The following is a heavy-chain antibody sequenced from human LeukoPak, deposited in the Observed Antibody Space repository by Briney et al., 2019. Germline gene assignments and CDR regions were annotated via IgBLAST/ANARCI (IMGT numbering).Heavy chain of an antibody. CDR1: GFTFSSYS. J-gene: IGHJ6*04. Sequence: GGSLRLSCAASGFTFSSYSMNWVRQAPGKGLEWVSSISSSSSYIYYADSVKGRFTISRDNAKNSLYLQMNSLRAEDTAVYYCARGSLWFGGLSPGDVWGKGTTVTVSS. D-gene: IGHD3-10*01. CDR3: ARGSLWFGGLSPGDV. CDR2: ISSSSSYI. V-gene: IGHV3-21*01.